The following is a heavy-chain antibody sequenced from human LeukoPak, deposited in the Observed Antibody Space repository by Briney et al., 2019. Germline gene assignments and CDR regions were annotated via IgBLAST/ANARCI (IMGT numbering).Heavy chain of an antibody. J-gene: IGHJ5*02. D-gene: IGHD2-2*01. Sequence: ASVKVSCTASGYTFTSYYMHWVRQAPGQGLEWMGIINPSGGSTSYAQKFQGRVTMTRDTSTSTVYMELSSLRSEDTAVYYCAREYCSSTSCYDHWFDPWGQGTLVTVSS. CDR1: GYTFTSYY. CDR3: AREYCSSTSCYDHWFDP. V-gene: IGHV1-46*01. CDR2: INPSGGST.